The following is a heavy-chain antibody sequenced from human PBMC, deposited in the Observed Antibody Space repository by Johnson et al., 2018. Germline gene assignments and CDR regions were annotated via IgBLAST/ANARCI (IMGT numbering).Heavy chain of an antibody. CDR1: EFTVSSNY. CDR3: ARELGTIIASFDI. CDR2: IYSGGRT. J-gene: IGHJ3*02. Sequence: EVQLLESGGGLVQPGGSLRLSCAASEFTVSSNYMSWVRQAPGKGLEWVSVIYSGGRTYYADSVKGPLTISRCDSKNTPYFQMNRLGAEDTAVYYCARELGTIIASFDIWGQGTMVTVSS. V-gene: IGHV3-66*02. D-gene: IGHD3-22*01.